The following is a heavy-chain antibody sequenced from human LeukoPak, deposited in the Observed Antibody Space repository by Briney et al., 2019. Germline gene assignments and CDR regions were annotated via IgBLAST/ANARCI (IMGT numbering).Heavy chain of an antibody. CDR1: GYAFTNYA. D-gene: IGHD2-2*01. V-gene: IGHV1-18*01. CDR2: ISGYNGNT. CDR3: ARGYCSSATCRHFDY. J-gene: IGHJ4*02. Sequence: ASVKVSCKASGYAFTNYAISWVRQAPGQGLEWMGWISGYNGNTNYAQKLQGRVTMTADTSTTTDYMELRSLRSDDTAVYYCARGYCSSATCRHFDYWGQGALVTVSS.